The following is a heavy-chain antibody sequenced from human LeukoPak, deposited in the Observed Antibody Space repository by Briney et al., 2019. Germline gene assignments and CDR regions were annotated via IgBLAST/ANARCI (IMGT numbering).Heavy chain of an antibody. CDR1: GFTFSSYA. CDR2: ISGSGGST. CDR3: AKDLDSGWFGELSFRYYYHYGMDV. D-gene: IGHD3-10*01. Sequence: PGGSLRLSCAASGFTFSSYAMSWVRQAPGKGLEWVSAISGSGGSTYYADSVKGRFTISRDNSKNTLYLQMNSLRAEDTAVYYCAKDLDSGWFGELSFRYYYHYGMDVWGQGTTVTVSS. J-gene: IGHJ6*02. V-gene: IGHV3-23*01.